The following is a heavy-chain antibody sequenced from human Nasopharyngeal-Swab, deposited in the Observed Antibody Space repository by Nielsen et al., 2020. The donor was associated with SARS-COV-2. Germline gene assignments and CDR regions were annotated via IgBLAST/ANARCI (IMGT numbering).Heavy chain of an antibody. J-gene: IGHJ3*02. V-gene: IGHV5-51*01. CDR2: IYPGDSDT. D-gene: IGHD5-24*01. Sequence: GESLKISCKGSGYSFTSYWNGWVRQMPGKGLEWMGIIYPGDSDTRYSPSFQGQVTISADKSISTAYLQWSSLKASDTAMYYCARNMATETDAFDIWGQGTMVTVSS. CDR1: GYSFTSYW. CDR3: ARNMATETDAFDI.